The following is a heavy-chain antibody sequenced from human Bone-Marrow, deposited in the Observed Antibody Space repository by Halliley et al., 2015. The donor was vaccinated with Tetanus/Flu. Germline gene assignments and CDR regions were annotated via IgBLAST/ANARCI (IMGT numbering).Heavy chain of an antibody. CDR3: AREGAGLGY. Sequence: MDWLANINYDGSEINYVDSVRGRFTISRDNTQNLLYLEMNSLRGEDTARYYCAREGAGLGYWGQGTLVTVSS. V-gene: IGHV3-7*04. CDR2: INYDGSEI. J-gene: IGHJ4*02.